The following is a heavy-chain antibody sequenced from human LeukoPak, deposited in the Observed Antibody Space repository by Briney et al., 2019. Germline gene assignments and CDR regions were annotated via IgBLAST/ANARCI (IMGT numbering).Heavy chain of an antibody. CDR1: GYSFTSYW. Sequence: GESLKISCKGSGYSFTSYWIGWGRQMAGKGLEWMGIIYPDDSDTRYSPSFQGEVTISADKSISTAYLQWSSLTASDNAMYYCARGYQLLSGFDYWGQGTLVTVSS. J-gene: IGHJ4*02. CDR2: IYPDDSDT. V-gene: IGHV5-51*01. D-gene: IGHD2-2*01. CDR3: ARGYQLLSGFDY.